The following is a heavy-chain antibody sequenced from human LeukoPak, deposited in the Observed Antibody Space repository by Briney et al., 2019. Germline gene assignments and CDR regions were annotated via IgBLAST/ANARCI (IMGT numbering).Heavy chain of an antibody. CDR1: GGSFSGYY. CDR3: ARDSCYDIHYFDY. Sequence: PSETLSLTCAVYGGSFSGYYWSWIRQPPGKGLEWIGEINHSGSTNYNPSLKSRVTISVDTSKNQFSLKLSSVTAADTAVYYCARDSCYDIHYFDYWGQGTLVTVSS. D-gene: IGHD3-9*01. J-gene: IGHJ4*02. CDR2: INHSGST. V-gene: IGHV4-34*01.